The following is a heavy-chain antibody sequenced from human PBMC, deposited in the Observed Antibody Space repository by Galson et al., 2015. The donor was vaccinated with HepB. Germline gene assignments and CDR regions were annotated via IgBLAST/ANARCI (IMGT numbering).Heavy chain of an antibody. V-gene: IGHV3-66*01. D-gene: IGHD2-15*01. CDR1: GFIVSANY. Sequence: SLRLSCAASGFIVSANYMSWVRQAPGKGLEWVSVISSGGRPYYADSVKGRFTISRDTCKNMVYLQMNSLRAEDTGVYYCAKGLAGAGVYWGQGTLVAVSS. CDR3: AKGLAGAGVY. J-gene: IGHJ4*02. CDR2: ISSGGRP.